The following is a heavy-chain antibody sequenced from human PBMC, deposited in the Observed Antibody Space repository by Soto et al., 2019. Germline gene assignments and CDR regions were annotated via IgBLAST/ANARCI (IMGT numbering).Heavy chain of an antibody. CDR1: GYTFTSYA. V-gene: IGHV1-3*01. Sequence: QVQLVQSGAEVKKPGASVKVSCKASGYTFTSYAMHWVRQAPGQRLEWMGWINAGNGNTKYSQKFQGRVTITRDTYASTAYMELSSLRSEDTAVYYCARDRVGCSSTSCYARGVNWFDPWGQGTLVTVSS. CDR3: ARDRVGCSSTSCYARGVNWFDP. D-gene: IGHD2-2*01. J-gene: IGHJ5*02. CDR2: INAGNGNT.